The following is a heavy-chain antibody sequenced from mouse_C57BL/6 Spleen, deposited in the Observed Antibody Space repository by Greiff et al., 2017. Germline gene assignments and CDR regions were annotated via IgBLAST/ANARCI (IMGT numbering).Heavy chain of an antibody. CDR3: ARQKGAGTGDWYFDV. CDR1: EYEFPSHD. J-gene: IGHJ1*03. V-gene: IGHV5-2*01. D-gene: IGHD4-1*01. CDR2: INSDGGST. Sequence: DVMLVESGGGLVQPGESLKLSCESNEYEFPSHDMSWVRKTPEKRLELVAAINSDGGSTYYPDTMERRFIISRDHTKKTLYLQMSSLRSEDTALYYCARQKGAGTGDWYFDVWGTGTTVTVSS.